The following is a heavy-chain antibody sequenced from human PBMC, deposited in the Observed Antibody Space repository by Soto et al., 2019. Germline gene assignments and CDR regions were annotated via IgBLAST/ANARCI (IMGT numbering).Heavy chain of an antibody. D-gene: IGHD6-19*01. CDR2: IYISGST. J-gene: IGHJ4*02. CDR1: GGSISSYY. Sequence: QMQLQESGPGLVKPSETLSLTCTVSGGSISSYYWSWIRKPAGKGLEWIGRIYISGSTNYNPSLKSRVTMSVDTSKKQLSLKLSSVTAADTAVYYCAKSGGYSSGWYYFDYWGQGTLVTVSS. CDR3: AKSGGYSSGWYYFDY. V-gene: IGHV4-4*07.